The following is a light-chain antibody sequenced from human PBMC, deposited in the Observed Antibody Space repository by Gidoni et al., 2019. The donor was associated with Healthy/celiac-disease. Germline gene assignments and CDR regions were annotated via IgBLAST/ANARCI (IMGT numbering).Light chain of an antibody. CDR1: QRVSSSY. J-gene: IGKJ1*01. CDR2: GAS. V-gene: IGKV3-20*01. Sequence: EIVLTQYPGTLSLSPGERATLSCRASQRVSSSYLAWYQQKPGQAPRLLIYGASSRATGIPDRFSGSWSGTDFTLTISRLEPEDFAVYYCQQYGSSPQTFGQGTKVEIK. CDR3: QQYGSSPQT.